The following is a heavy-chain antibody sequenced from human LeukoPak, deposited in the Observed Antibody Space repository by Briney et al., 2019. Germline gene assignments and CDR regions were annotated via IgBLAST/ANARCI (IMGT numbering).Heavy chain of an antibody. V-gene: IGHV3-23*01. CDR3: ARETAYYDFWSGSQDYYYYGMDV. CDR1: GFTFSSYA. Sequence: QPGGSLRLSCAASGFTFSSYAMSWVRQAPGKGLEWVSAISGSGGSTYYADSVKGRFTISRDNSKNTLYLQMNSLRAEDTAVYYCARETAYYDFWSGSQDYYYYGMDVWGQGTTVTVSS. D-gene: IGHD3-3*01. CDR2: ISGSGGST. J-gene: IGHJ6*02.